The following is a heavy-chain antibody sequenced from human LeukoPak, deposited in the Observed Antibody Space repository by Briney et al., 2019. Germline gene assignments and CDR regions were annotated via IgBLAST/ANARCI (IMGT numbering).Heavy chain of an antibody. Sequence: GGALQISCKGSGYNFTSYWMGGVRQMPGKGVEGMGIIYPGDSDTRYSPSFQGQVTISADKSISTAYLQWSSLKASDTAMYYCASGSAGAFDYWGQATLGTVSS. CDR3: ASGSAGAFDY. J-gene: IGHJ4*02. CDR1: GYNFTSYW. V-gene: IGHV5-51*01. CDR2: IYPGDSDT. D-gene: IGHD3-10*01.